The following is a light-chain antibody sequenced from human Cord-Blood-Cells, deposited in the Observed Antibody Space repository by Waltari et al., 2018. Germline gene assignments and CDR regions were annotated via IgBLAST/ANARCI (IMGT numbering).Light chain of an antibody. CDR1: QSVSSN. V-gene: IGKV3-15*01. J-gene: IGKJ2*01. CDR2: GAS. CDR3: QQYNNWPPYT. Sequence: EIVMTQSPATLSVSPGERATLSCRASQSVSSNLAWYQHKPGQAPRLLIYGASTMTTGIPARFSGSGSGTEFTLTISSLQSEDFAVYYCQQYNNWPPYTFGQGTKLEIK.